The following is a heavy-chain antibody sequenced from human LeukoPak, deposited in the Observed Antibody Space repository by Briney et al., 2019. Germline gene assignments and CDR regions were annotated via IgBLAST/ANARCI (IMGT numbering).Heavy chain of an antibody. CDR3: ARSGYCSSTSCYENYYYYMDV. D-gene: IGHD2-2*01. V-gene: IGHV1-2*02. J-gene: IGHJ6*03. CDR1: GYTFTGYY. Sequence: ASVKVSCKASGYTFTGYYIHWVRQAPGQGLEWMGWINPNSGGTNYAQKFQGRVTMTRDTSISTAYMELSRLRSDDTALYYCARSGYCSSTSCYENYYYYMDVWGKGTTVTVSS. CDR2: INPNSGGT.